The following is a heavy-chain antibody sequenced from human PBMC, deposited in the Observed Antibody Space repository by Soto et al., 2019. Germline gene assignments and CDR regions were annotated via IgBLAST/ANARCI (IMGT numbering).Heavy chain of an antibody. Sequence: QVHLVESGGGVVQPGRSLRLSCAASGITVSTYAMHWVRQAPGKGLEWVAVMSYDGENKYHADSVKGRFTISRDNSKNTLYLQMNSLRPEDTAVYYCARSVGVGALYYGMDVWGQGTTVSVSS. CDR2: MSYDGENK. V-gene: IGHV3-30*04. J-gene: IGHJ6*02. CDR3: ARSVGVGALYYGMDV. D-gene: IGHD1-26*01. CDR1: GITVSTYA.